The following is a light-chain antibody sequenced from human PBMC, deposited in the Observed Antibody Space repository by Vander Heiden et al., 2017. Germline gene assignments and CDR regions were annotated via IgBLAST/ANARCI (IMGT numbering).Light chain of an antibody. J-gene: IGKJ2*01. CDR3: QQRSNWPPYT. CDR1: QSVSSY. CDR2: DAS. Sequence: EIVFTQSPATLCLSPGERATRSCRASQSVSSYLAWYQQKPGQAPRLLIYDASNRATGIPARFSGSGSGTDFTLTISSLEPEDFAVYYCQQRSNWPPYTFGQGTKLEIK. V-gene: IGKV3-11*01.